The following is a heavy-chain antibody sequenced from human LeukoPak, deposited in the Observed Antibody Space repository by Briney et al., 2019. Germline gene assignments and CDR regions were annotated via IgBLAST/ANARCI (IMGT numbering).Heavy chain of an antibody. CDR1: GFTFSSYA. D-gene: IGHD3-22*01. CDR3: VRKFDTSGYYFWFDP. Sequence: GGSLRLSCAASGFTFSSYAMSWVRQAPGKGLEWVSAISGSGGSTYYADSVKGRFTISRDSSKNTVNLQMNSLRAEDTAVYYCVRKFDTSGYYFWFDPWGQGTLVTVSS. V-gene: IGHV3-23*01. CDR2: ISGSGGST. J-gene: IGHJ5*02.